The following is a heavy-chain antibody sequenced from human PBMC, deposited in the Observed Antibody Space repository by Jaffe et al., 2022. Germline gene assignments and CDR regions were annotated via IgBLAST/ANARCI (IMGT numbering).Heavy chain of an antibody. J-gene: IGHJ4*02. CDR1: GGSFSGYY. CDR3: ARARYCSGGSCYPDY. Sequence: QVQLQQWGAGLLKPSETLSLTCAVYGGSFSGYYWSWIRQPPGKGLEWIGEINHSGSTNYNPSLKSRVTISVDTSKNQFSLKLSSVTAADTAVYYCARARYCSGGSCYPDYWGQGTLVTVSS. V-gene: IGHV4-34*01. CDR2: INHSGST. D-gene: IGHD2-15*01.